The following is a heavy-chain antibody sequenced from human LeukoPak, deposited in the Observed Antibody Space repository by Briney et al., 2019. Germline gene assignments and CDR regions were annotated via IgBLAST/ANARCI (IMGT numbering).Heavy chain of an antibody. Sequence: GGSLRLSCAASGFPFSDSWMHWVRQTPGKALVWVARINGDGSSTHYADFVEGRFTISRDNSKNTLYLQMNSLRAEDTAVYYCAKDHSSDYFDYWGQGTLVTVSS. CDR3: AKDHSSDYFDY. CDR2: INGDGSST. J-gene: IGHJ4*02. D-gene: IGHD6-19*01. CDR1: GFPFSDSW. V-gene: IGHV3-74*01.